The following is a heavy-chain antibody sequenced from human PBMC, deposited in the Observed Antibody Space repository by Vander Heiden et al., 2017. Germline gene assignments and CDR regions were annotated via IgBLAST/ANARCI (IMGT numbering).Heavy chain of an antibody. J-gene: IGHJ5*02. CDR2: IWYDGSNK. CDR1: GFTFSSYG. Sequence: QVQLLESGGGVVQPGRSLRLSCAASGFTFSSYGMHWVRQAPGKGLEWVAVIWYDGSNKYYADSVKGRFTISRDNSKNTLYLQMNSLRAEDTAVYYCAGGAAAANWFDPWGQGTLVTVSS. V-gene: IGHV3-33*01. D-gene: IGHD6-13*01. CDR3: AGGAAAANWFDP.